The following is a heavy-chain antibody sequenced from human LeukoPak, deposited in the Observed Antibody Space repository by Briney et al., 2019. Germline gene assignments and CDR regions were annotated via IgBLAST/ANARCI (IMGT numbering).Heavy chain of an antibody. Sequence: GGSLRLSCAASGFTFSSYAMSWVRQAPGKGLEWVSDISGSGGSTYYADSVKGRFTISRDNSKNTLYLQMDSLRAEDTAVYYCAKDLAGSGSYSFDYWGQGTLVTVSS. CDR3: AKDLAGSGSYSFDY. D-gene: IGHD1-26*01. J-gene: IGHJ4*02. CDR2: ISGSGGST. CDR1: GFTFSSYA. V-gene: IGHV3-23*01.